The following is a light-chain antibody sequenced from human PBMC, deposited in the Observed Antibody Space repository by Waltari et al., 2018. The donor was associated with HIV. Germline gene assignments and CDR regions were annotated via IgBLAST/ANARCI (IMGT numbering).Light chain of an antibody. Sequence: EIVLTQSPVTLSLSQGERATLSCRASRSVTSYLAWYQQKPGQSPRLLIYDTSNRATDIPARFSGSGSGTDFTLTISSLEPEDSAVYYCQQRTNWPPVLIFGGGTKVEIK. CDR3: QQRTNWPPVLI. CDR1: RSVTSY. V-gene: IGKV3-11*01. CDR2: DTS. J-gene: IGKJ4*01.